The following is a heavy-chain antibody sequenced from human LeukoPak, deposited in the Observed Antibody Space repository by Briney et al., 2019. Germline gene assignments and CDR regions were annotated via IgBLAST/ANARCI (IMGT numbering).Heavy chain of an antibody. V-gene: IGHV3-66*01. J-gene: IGHJ4*02. CDR2: IYSGGST. CDR1: GFIVSSNY. Sequence: GGSLRLSCAASGFIVSSNYISWIRQAPGKGLEWVSVIYSGGSTYYADSVKGRFTISRDNSKNTLYLQMNSLRAEDTAVYYCARAGLYDSSGYYYPFDYWGQGTLVTVSS. CDR3: ARAGLYDSSGYYYPFDY. D-gene: IGHD3-22*01.